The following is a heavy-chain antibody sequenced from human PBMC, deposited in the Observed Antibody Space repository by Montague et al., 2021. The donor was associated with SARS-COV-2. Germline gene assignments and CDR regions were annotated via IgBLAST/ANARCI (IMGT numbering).Heavy chain of an antibody. CDR1: GGSFSGYY. Sequence: SKTLSLTCAVYGGSFSGYYWSWIRQPPGKGLEWIGEINHSGSINYNPSLKSRVTISVDTSKNQFSLKLSSVTAADTAVYYCARVPDYYGSSGYYFDAFDIWGQGTMVTVSS. CDR3: ARVPDYYGSSGYYFDAFDI. V-gene: IGHV4-34*01. D-gene: IGHD3-22*01. CDR2: INHSGSI. J-gene: IGHJ3*02.